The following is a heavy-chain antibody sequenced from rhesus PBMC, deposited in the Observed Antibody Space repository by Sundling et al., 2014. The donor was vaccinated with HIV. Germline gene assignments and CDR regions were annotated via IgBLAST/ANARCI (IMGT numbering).Heavy chain of an antibody. D-gene: IGHD6-31*01. Sequence: EVQLVETGGGLVQPGGSLKLSCAVSGFTFRSYGMTWVRQAPGKGLEWVSDINHNRGTTYYADSVKGRFTISRDNSKNTLSLQMNSLRAEDTAVYYCAKDEFHLGAAGYFDYWGQGVLVTVSS. J-gene: IGHJ4*01. V-gene: IGHV3-103*01. CDR1: GFTFRSYG. CDR2: INHNRGTT. CDR3: AKDEFHLGAAGYFDY.